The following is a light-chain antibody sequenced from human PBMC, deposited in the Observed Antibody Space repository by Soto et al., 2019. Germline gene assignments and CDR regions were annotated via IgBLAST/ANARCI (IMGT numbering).Light chain of an antibody. CDR3: QHYGGSPSFT. CDR1: QSVSRSY. CDR2: GAS. Sequence: EIVLTQSPGTLSLSPGERATLSCRASQSVSRSYLGWYQQKPGQAPRLLIYGASGRATGIPDRFSGSGSGTDFTLTISRLEPEDFAVYYCQHYGGSPSFTFGPGTKVDIK. J-gene: IGKJ3*01. V-gene: IGKV3-20*01.